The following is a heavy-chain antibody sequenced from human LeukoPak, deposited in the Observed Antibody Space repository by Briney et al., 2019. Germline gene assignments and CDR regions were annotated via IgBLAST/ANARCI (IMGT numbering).Heavy chain of an antibody. D-gene: IGHD3-10*01. CDR3: AKDLYGSGYLGRYPIDY. V-gene: IGHV3-23*01. Sequence: GGTLRLSCAASGFPFISFDMNWVRQAPGKGLEWVSAISGSGDSTYYADSVKGRFTISRDNSKNTLYLQMNSLRAEDAAVYYCAKDLYGSGYLGRYPIDYWGQGTLVTVSS. CDR2: ISGSGDST. J-gene: IGHJ4*02. CDR1: GFPFISFD.